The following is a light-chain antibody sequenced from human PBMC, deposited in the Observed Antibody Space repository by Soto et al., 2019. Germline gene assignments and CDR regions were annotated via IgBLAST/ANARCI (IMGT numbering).Light chain of an antibody. CDR2: MLS. CDR3: MQRMKFPLT. V-gene: IGKV2-40*01. Sequence: IVLTQAPLSLPVIPGGSASISFMSSQILFDRDDGKTYLDWYLQRPGQSPQLLIYMLSHRASGVPDRFSGSGSDTDFTLKISRVEPEDVGVYYCMQRMKFPLTFGGGTKVDIK. CDR1: QILFDRDDGKTY. J-gene: IGKJ4*01.